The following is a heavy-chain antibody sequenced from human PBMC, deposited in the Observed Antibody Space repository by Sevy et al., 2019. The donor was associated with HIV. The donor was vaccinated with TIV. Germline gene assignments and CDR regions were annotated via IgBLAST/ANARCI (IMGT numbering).Heavy chain of an antibody. J-gene: IGHJ4*02. V-gene: IGHV3-53*01. CDR3: AREQTHCSSTSCYLYFDY. D-gene: IGHD2-2*01. Sequence: GGSLRLSCAASGFTVSSNYMSWVRQAPGKGLEWVSVIYSGGSTYYADYVKGRFTISRDNSKNTLYLQMNSLRAEDTAVYFCAREQTHCSSTSCYLYFDYWGQGTLVTVSS. CDR2: IYSGGST. CDR1: GFTVSSNY.